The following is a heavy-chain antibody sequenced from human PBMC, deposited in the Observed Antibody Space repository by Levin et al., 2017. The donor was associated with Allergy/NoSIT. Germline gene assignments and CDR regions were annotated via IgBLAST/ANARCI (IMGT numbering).Heavy chain of an antibody. V-gene: IGHV3-30*03. J-gene: IGHJ6*02. CDR2: ISYDGSNK. Sequence: GESLKISCAASGFTFSSYGMHWVRQAPGKGLEWVAVISYDGSNKYYADSVKGRFTISRDNSKNTLYLQMNSLRAEDTAVYYCAAGAEYGRLYYYYGMDVWGQGTTVTVSS. CDR1: GFTFSSYG. D-gene: IGHD2/OR15-2a*01. CDR3: AAGAEYGRLYYYYGMDV.